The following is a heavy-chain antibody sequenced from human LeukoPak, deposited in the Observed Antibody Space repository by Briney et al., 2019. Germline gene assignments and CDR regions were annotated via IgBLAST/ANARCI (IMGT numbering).Heavy chain of an antibody. D-gene: IGHD3-9*01. J-gene: IGHJ6*03. CDR3: ARGQVTGYYNGDYYYYMDV. Sequence: PGGSLRLSCAASGFTFSSYWMSWVRQAPGKGLEWVANIKQDGSEKYYVDSVKGRFTISRDNAKNSLYLQMNSLRAEDTAVYYCARGQVTGYYNGDYYYYMDVWGKGTTVTVSS. CDR2: IKQDGSEK. V-gene: IGHV3-7*01. CDR1: GFTFSSYW.